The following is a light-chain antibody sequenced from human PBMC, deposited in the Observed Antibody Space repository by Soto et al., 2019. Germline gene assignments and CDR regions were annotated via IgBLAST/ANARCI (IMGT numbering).Light chain of an antibody. CDR2: EVS. CDR3: SSYAGSTFNV. Sequence: QSALTQPPSASGSPGQSVTISCTGTSSDVGGYNFVSWYQQHPGKAPKLIIYEVSERPSGVPDRFSGSKAGNTAYLTVSGLQADDEADYYCSSYAGSTFNVFGIGTKVTVL. CDR1: SSDVGGYNF. V-gene: IGLV2-8*01. J-gene: IGLJ1*01.